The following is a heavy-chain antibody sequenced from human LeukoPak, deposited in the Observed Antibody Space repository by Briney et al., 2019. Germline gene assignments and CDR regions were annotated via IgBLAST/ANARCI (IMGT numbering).Heavy chain of an antibody. Sequence: GGSLRLSCAASGFTFSGSAMHWVRQASGKGLEWVGRMRIKANSYATAYAASVKGRFTIYRDDSKNTAYLQMNSLKTEDTAVYYCTRQGRDILTGSLGYWGQGTLVTVSS. V-gene: IGHV3-73*01. D-gene: IGHD3-9*01. CDR3: TRQGRDILTGSLGY. J-gene: IGHJ4*02. CDR1: GFTFSGSA. CDR2: MRIKANSYAT.